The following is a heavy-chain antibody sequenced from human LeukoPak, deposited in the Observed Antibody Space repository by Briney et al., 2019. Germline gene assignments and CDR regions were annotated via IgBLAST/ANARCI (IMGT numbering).Heavy chain of an antibody. D-gene: IGHD4-17*01. V-gene: IGHV3-7*01. CDR3: ARVGTTVTKEDYFDY. J-gene: IGHJ4*02. Sequence: GGSLRLSCAASGFTFSSYWMSWVHQAPGKGLEWVANIKQDGSEKYYVDSVKGRFTISRDNAKNSLYLQMNSLRAEDTAVYYCARVGTTVTKEDYFDYWGQGTLVTVSS. CDR2: IKQDGSEK. CDR1: GFTFSSYW.